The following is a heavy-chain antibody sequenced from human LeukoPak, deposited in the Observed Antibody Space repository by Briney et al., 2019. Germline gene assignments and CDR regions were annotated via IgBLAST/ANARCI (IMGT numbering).Heavy chain of an antibody. V-gene: IGHV4-34*01. CDR1: GGSFSGYY. CDR2: INHSGST. Sequence: PSETLSLTCAVYGGSFSGYYWSWIRQPPGKGLEWIGEINHSGSTNYNPSLKSRVTISVDTSKNQFSLKLSSVTAADTAVYYCAREAKVLNGDLILFDYYYYYMDVWGKGTTVTVSS. J-gene: IGHJ6*03. D-gene: IGHD4-17*01. CDR3: AREAKVLNGDLILFDYYYYYMDV.